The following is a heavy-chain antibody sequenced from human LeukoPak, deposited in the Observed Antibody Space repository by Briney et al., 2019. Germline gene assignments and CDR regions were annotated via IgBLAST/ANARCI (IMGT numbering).Heavy chain of an antibody. D-gene: IGHD1-14*01. CDR2: ISAYNGNT. J-gene: IGHJ4*02. CDR3: ARDFAMNPLDY. V-gene: IGHV1-18*01. CDR1: GGTFSNYA. Sequence: ASVKVSCKASGGTFSNYAISWVRQAPGQGLEWMGWISAYNGNTNYAEKLQGRVTITTDTSTSTAYMELSSLRSDDTAVYYCARDFAMNPLDYWGQGTLVTVSS.